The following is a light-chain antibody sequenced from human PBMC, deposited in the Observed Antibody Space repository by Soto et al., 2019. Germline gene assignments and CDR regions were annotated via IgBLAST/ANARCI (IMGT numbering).Light chain of an antibody. V-gene: IGLV2-11*01. CDR2: DVS. J-gene: IGLJ1*01. CDR1: SSDVGGYNY. CDR3: SSYVGSNNFPYV. Sequence: QSVLTQPRSVSGSPGQSVTISCTGSSSDVGGYNYVSWYQQHPGKAPKLIIYDVSKRPSGVPDRFSGSKSGNTASLTISGLQAEDEADYYCSSYVGSNNFPYVFGTGTKVTVL.